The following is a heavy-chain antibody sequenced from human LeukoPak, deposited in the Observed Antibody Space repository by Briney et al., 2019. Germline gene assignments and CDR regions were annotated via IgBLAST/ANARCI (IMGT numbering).Heavy chain of an antibody. J-gene: IGHJ4*02. CDR2: MNPNSGNT. Sequence: VASVKVSCKASGYTFTSYDINWVRQATGQGLEWMGWMNPNSGNTGYAQKFQGRVTMTRNTSISTAYMELSSLRSEDTAVYCCARGPPNTYYYDSSGAEFDYWGQGTLVTVSS. CDR1: GYTFTSYD. V-gene: IGHV1-8*01. CDR3: ARGPPNTYYYDSSGAEFDY. D-gene: IGHD3-22*01.